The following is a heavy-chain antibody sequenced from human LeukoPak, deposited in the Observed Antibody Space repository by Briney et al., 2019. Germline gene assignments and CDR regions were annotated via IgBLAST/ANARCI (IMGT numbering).Heavy chain of an antibody. CDR2: TYYRSKWYN. J-gene: IGHJ5*02. CDR3: AGYSYGVRPS. V-gene: IGHV6-1*01. Sequence: SQTLSLTCVISGDSFSSNRAAWNWVRQSPSRGIEWLGRTYYRSKWYNDYAVSVKSRITINPDTSKNQFSLHLNSVTPEDTAVYYCAGYSYGVRPSWGQGTLVTVSS. CDR1: GDSFSSNRAA. D-gene: IGHD5-18*01.